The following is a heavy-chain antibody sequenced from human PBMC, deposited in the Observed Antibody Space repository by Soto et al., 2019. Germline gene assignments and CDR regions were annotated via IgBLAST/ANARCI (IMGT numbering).Heavy chain of an antibody. Sequence: PGESLKISCQGTGDRFSSSWIGWVRQKPGKVLELLGNVSPSDSAVRYSPAIEGQVTKSAVNTINTAYLQLLNFKASDPAIYYCTKGATSPFDSRGKGTRVTVSS. CDR1: GDRFSSSW. D-gene: IGHD3-16*01. CDR2: VSPSDSAV. CDR3: TKGATSPFDS. V-gene: IGHV5-51*01. J-gene: IGHJ4*02.